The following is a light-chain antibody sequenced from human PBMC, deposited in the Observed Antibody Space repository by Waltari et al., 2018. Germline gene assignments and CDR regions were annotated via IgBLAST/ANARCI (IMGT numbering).Light chain of an antibody. CDR1: QDIYSN. J-gene: IGKJ2*01. Sequence: EIVVTQSPDFQSVTPKEKVTITCRASQDIYSNLHCYQQKPDQHPKLLIKYASPALSGVRSRFSASGSGTDFTLTINGLEAEDAATYYCHQSTFLPFTFGQGTKLEIK. CDR3: HQSTFLPFT. V-gene: IGKV6-21*01. CDR2: YAS.